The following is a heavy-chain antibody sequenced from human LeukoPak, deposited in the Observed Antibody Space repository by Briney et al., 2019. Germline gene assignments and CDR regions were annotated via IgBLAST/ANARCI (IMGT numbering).Heavy chain of an antibody. CDR1: GFTVSSNY. CDR2: IYSGGST. Sequence: GGSLRLSCAASGFTVSSNYMSWVRQAPGKGLEWVSVIYSGGSTYYANSVKGRFTISKDNSKNTLYLQMNSLRAEDTAVYYCAKGEGPRYYFDYWGQGTLVTVSS. J-gene: IGHJ4*02. V-gene: IGHV3-53*05. CDR3: AKGEGPRYYFDY.